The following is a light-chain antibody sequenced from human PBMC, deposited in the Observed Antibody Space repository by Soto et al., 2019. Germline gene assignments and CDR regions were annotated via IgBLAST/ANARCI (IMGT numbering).Light chain of an antibody. Sequence: QSVLTQPASVSGSPGQSITISCTGTSSDVGGYNYVSWYQQPPGKAPKLMIYDVSNRPSGVSNRFSGSKSGNTASLTISGLQAEDEADYYCSSYTSSSTLVFGTGTKLTVL. J-gene: IGLJ1*01. V-gene: IGLV2-14*01. CDR1: SSDVGGYNY. CDR3: SSYTSSSTLV. CDR2: DVS.